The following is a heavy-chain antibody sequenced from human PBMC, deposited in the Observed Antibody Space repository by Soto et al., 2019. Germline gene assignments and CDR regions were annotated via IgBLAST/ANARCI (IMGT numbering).Heavy chain of an antibody. D-gene: IGHD3-9*01. Sequence: SETLSLTCTVSGGSISSGGYYWSWIRQHPGKGLEWIGYIYYSGSTYYNPSLKSRVTISVDTSKNQFSLKLSSVTAADTAVYYCAREYYDILTGPYGMDVWGQGTTVTVSS. CDR2: IYYSGST. CDR3: AREYYDILTGPYGMDV. V-gene: IGHV4-31*03. J-gene: IGHJ6*02. CDR1: GGSISSGGYY.